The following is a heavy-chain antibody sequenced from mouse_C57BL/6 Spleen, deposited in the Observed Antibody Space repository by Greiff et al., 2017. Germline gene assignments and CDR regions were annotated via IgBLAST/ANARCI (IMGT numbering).Heavy chain of an antibody. CDR2: IYPGDGDT. CDR3: AGGSYCYGSGGYAMDY. D-gene: IGHD1-1*01. J-gene: IGHJ4*01. CDR1: GYAFSSSW. Sequence: QVQLQQSGPELVKPGASVKLSCKASGYAFSSSWMNWVKQRPGKGLEWIGRIYPGDGDTNYNGKFKGKATLTADKSSSTAYMQLISLTSEDSAVYECAGGSYCYGSGGYAMDYWGQGTSVTVSS. V-gene: IGHV1-82*01.